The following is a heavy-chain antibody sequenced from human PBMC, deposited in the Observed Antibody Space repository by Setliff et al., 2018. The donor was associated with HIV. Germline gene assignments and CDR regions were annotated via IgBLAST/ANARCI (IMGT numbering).Heavy chain of an antibody. CDR2: ISGSGGST. V-gene: IGHV3-23*01. CDR1: GFTFNTYA. CDR3: AFRIQLWY. Sequence: GGSLRLSCAASGFTFNTYAMSWVRQAPGKGLEWVSVISGSGGSTFYADSVKGRFTISRDNAKNSLYLQMNSLRAEDTAVYYCAFRIQLWYWGQGIQVTVSS. J-gene: IGHJ4*02. D-gene: IGHD5-18*01.